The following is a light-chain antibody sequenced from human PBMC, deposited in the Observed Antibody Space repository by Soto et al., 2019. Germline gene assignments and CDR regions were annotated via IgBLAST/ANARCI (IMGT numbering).Light chain of an antibody. Sequence: EIVLTQSPATLSLSPGERVTLSCRASQSVSNYLAWYQQKPGQAPRLLVSAASNRATGIPARFSGSGSGTVFTLTISSLEPEDFGVFYCQHYNNWPITFGQGTRLEIK. CDR3: QHYNNWPIT. V-gene: IGKV3-11*01. J-gene: IGKJ5*01. CDR1: QSVSNY. CDR2: AAS.